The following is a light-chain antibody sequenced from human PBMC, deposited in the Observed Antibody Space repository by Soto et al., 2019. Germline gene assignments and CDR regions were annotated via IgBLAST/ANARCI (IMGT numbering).Light chain of an antibody. CDR3: VSYTASTTYV. CDR1: SSDVGGSNF. CDR2: DVA. J-gene: IGLJ1*01. V-gene: IGLV2-14*03. Sequence: QSALTQPASVSDSPGQSITISCTGTSSDVGGSNFVSWYQQHPGKPPKLIIYDVANRPSGVSNRFSGSKSGSTASLIISRLQTEDEADYYCVSYTASTTYVFGTGNKVNV.